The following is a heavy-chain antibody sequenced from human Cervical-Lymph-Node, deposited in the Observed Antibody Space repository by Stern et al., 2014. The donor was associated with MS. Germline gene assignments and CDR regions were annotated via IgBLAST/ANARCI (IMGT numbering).Heavy chain of an antibody. D-gene: IGHD4-17*01. CDR2: VDYIGST. V-gene: IGHV4-59*01. CDR1: GGSISTDY. J-gene: IGHJ4*02. CDR3: ARSKSGAWAYYFDY. Sequence: QVQLQESGPGPVKPSETLSLTCAVSGGSISTDYWNWIRQPPGKGLEWIGYVDYIGSTNYNPTLKSRITISVDRSRNQFSLKLRSVTAADTAVYYCARSKSGAWAYYFDYWGQGTLVTVSS.